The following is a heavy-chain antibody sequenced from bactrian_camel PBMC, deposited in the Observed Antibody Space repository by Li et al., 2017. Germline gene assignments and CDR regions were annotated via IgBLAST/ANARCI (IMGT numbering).Heavy chain of an antibody. J-gene: IGHJ7*01. Sequence: HVQLVESGGGSVQAGGSLRLSCAASGYPYSSYCMAWYRQAPGKEREGVATIDSNASPTYADSGKGRFTISKDDANNTLYLQMNNLKPEDNAIYNCATGISGPWGCNMTYWGKETQVTVS. D-gene: IGHD1*01. CDR2: IDSNASP. V-gene: IGHV3S53*01. CDR1: GYPYSSYC.